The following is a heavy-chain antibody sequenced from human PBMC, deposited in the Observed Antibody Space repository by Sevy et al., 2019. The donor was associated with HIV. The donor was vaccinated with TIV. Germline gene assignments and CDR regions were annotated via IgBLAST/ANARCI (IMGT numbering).Heavy chain of an antibody. Sequence: GESLKISCAASGFTFSSYSMNWVRQAPGKGLEWLSSISSSSTYIYYADSVKGRFTISRDNAKNSLYLQMNSLRGEDTAVYYCARPDDSSGYYIEYFQHWGQGILVTVSS. V-gene: IGHV3-21*03. J-gene: IGHJ1*01. CDR2: ISSSSTYI. CDR3: ARPDDSSGYYIEYFQH. D-gene: IGHD3-22*01. CDR1: GFTFSSYS.